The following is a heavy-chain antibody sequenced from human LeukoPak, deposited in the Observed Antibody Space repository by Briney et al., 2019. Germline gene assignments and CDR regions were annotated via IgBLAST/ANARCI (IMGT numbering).Heavy chain of an antibody. CDR2: INPNTGGA. J-gene: IGHJ4*02. CDR1: GYTFADYF. Sequence: SVKVSCKASGYTFADYFIHWVRQAPGQGLEWMGRINPNTGGAEYAPKFQGWVTMTRDTSISTAYVEVNRLISDDTAVYYCARDLTSTSNWEFDYWGQGTLVTVSS. V-gene: IGHV1-2*04. CDR3: ARDLTSTSNWEFDY. D-gene: IGHD1-26*01.